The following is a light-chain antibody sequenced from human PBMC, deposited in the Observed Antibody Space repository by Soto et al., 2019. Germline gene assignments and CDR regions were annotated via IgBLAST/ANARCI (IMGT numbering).Light chain of an antibody. CDR2: AAS. Sequence: IVLTQSPGALSLSQRERATLSCRASQTVSSSFLAWYQQTPGQAPKLLIYAASSRATGIPDRFSGSGSGTDFTLTTSRLEPEDVAVYYCQQYGNSPQTFGQGTKVDIK. J-gene: IGKJ1*01. V-gene: IGKV3-20*01. CDR3: QQYGNSPQT. CDR1: QTVSSSF.